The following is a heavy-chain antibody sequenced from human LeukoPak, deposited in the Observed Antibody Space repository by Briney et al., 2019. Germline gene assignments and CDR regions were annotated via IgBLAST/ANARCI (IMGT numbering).Heavy chain of an antibody. CDR3: ARPNCGGDCYPPGDAFDI. Sequence: GGSLRLSCAASGFTFSSYSMNWVRQAPGKGLEWVSSISSSSSYIYYADSVKGRFTISRDNAKNSLYLQMNSLRAEDTAVYYCARPNCGGDCYPPGDAFDIWGQGTMVTVSS. J-gene: IGHJ3*02. D-gene: IGHD2-21*02. CDR2: ISSSSSYI. V-gene: IGHV3-21*01. CDR1: GFTFSSYS.